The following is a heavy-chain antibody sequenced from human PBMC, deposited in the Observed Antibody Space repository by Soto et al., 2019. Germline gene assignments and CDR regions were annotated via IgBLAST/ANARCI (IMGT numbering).Heavy chain of an antibody. CDR3: ARTDYGDYPPGLYYMDV. J-gene: IGHJ6*03. CDR1: GYSFTSYW. Sequence: GESLKISCKGSGYSFTSYWIGWVRQMPGKGLEWMGIIYPGDSDTRYSPSFQGQVTISADKSISTAYLQWSSLKASDTAMYYCARTDYGDYPPGLYYMDVWGKGTTVTVSS. CDR2: IYPGDSDT. V-gene: IGHV5-51*01. D-gene: IGHD4-17*01.